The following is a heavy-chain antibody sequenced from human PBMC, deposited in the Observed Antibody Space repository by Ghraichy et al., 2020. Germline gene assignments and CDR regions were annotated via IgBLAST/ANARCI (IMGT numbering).Heavy chain of an antibody. V-gene: IGHV4-34*01. CDR3: ARGGFGYCSSTSCYSFSPKYYFDY. J-gene: IGHJ4*02. CDR1: GGSFSGYY. Sequence: SETLSLTCAVYGGSFSGYYWSWIRQPPGKGLEWIGEINHSGSTNYNPSLKSRVTISVDTSKNQFSLKLSSVTAADTAVYYCARGGFGYCSSTSCYSFSPKYYFDYWGQGTLVTVSS. CDR2: INHSGST. D-gene: IGHD2-2*03.